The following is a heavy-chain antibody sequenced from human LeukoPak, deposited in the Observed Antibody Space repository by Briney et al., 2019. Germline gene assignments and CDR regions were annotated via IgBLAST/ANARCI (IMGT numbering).Heavy chain of an antibody. V-gene: IGHV4-34*01. CDR3: ARGFGYSYPHLSYFDY. CDR2: INHSGST. Sequence: SETLSPTCAVYGGSFSGYYWSWIRQPPGKGLEWIGEINHSGSTNYNPSLKSRVTISVDTSKNQFSLKLSSVTAADTAVYYCARGFGYSYPHLSYFDYWGQGTQVTVSS. J-gene: IGHJ4*02. CDR1: GGSFSGYY. D-gene: IGHD5-18*01.